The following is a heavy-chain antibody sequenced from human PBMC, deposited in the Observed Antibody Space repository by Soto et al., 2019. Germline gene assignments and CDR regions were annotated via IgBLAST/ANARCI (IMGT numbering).Heavy chain of an antibody. CDR2: ISDSGSRM. D-gene: IGHD3-10*01. CDR3: ATGPTYYYAY. CDR1: GFIFGVYA. Sequence: GGSLRLSCWGSGFIFGVYAVHWVRQAPGKGLEWVSYISDSGSRMYYADSVKGRFIISIDNSRNTLYLQMNSLRPEDTAVYYYATGPTYYYAYWGQGTLVTVSS. V-gene: IGHV3-48*01. J-gene: IGHJ4*02.